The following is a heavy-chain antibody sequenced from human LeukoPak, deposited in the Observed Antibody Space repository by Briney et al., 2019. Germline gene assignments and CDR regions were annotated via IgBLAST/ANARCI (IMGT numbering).Heavy chain of an antibody. CDR3: ARRLYRYFDY. J-gene: IGHJ4*02. Sequence: SETLSLTCTVTSGFVSSYYWSWIRQPPGKGLEWIGYIYYSGSTKYNPSLKSRVTISVDTSKNQFSLKLSSVTAADTAVYYCARRLYRYFDYWGQGTLVTVSS. CDR2: IYYSGST. CDR1: SGFVSSYY. V-gene: IGHV4-59*02. D-gene: IGHD2-2*02.